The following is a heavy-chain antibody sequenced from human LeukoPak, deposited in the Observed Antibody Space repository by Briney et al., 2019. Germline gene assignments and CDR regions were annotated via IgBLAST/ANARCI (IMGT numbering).Heavy chain of an antibody. D-gene: IGHD3-22*01. CDR2: ISGSGGST. V-gene: IGHV3-23*01. Sequence: GGSLRLSCAASGFTFSSYGMSWVRQAPGKGLEWVSAISGSGGSTYYADSVKGRFTISRDNSKNTLYLQMNSLRAEDTAVYYCAKVSGYYDSSGYYPTGFRDYWGQGTLVTVSS. CDR3: AKVSGYYDSSGYYPTGFRDY. J-gene: IGHJ4*02. CDR1: GFTFSSYG.